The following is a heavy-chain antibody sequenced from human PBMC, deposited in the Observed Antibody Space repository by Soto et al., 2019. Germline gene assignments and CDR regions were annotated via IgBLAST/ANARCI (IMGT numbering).Heavy chain of an antibody. D-gene: IGHD2-15*01. CDR3: AREGGRCSGGSCYDY. CDR2: IYSGGST. Sequence: EVQLVETGGGLIQPGGSLRLSCAASGFTVSSNYMSWVRQAPGKGLEWVSVIYSGGSTYYADSVKGRFTISRDNSKNTLYLQMNSLRAEDTAVYYCAREGGRCSGGSCYDYWGQGTLVTVSS. CDR1: GFTVSSNY. V-gene: IGHV3-53*02. J-gene: IGHJ4*02.